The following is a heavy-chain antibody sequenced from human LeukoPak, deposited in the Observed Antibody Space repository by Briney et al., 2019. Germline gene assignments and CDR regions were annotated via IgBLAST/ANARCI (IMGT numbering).Heavy chain of an antibody. Sequence: GGSLRLSCAASGFTFSSYDMNWVRQAPGKGLEWVSYISSSGVTIYYADSVKGRFTISRDNAKNSLYLQMNSLRAEDTAVYYCARAKMATGGGTFDYWGQGTLVTVSS. CDR3: ARAKMATGGGTFDY. CDR1: GFTFSSYD. D-gene: IGHD5-24*01. CDR2: ISSSGVTI. V-gene: IGHV3-48*03. J-gene: IGHJ4*02.